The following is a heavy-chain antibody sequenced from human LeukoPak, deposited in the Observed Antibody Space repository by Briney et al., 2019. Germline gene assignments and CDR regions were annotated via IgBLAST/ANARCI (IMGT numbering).Heavy chain of an antibody. J-gene: IGHJ4*02. CDR2: IYYSGST. Sequence: SETLSLTCTVSGGSISSSSYYWGRIRQPPGKGLEWIGSIYYSGSTYYNPSLKSRVTISVDTSKNQFSLKLSSVTAADTAVYYCASSAAGRGGYYFDYWGRGTLVTVSS. D-gene: IGHD6-13*01. CDR1: GGSISSSSYY. V-gene: IGHV4-39*01. CDR3: ASSAAGRGGYYFDY.